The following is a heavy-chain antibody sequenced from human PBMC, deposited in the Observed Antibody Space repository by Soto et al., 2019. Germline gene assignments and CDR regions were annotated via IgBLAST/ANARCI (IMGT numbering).Heavy chain of an antibody. CDR1: GGSISSYY. D-gene: IGHD3-16*01. J-gene: IGHJ4*02. CDR3: ASTELGGSLAFDY. Sequence: SETLSLTCTVSGGSISSYYWSWIRQPPGKGLEWIGYIYYSGSTNYNPSLKSRVTISVDTSKNQFSLKLSSVTAADTAVYYCASTELGGSLAFDYWGQGTLVTVSS. V-gene: IGHV4-59*01. CDR2: IYYSGST.